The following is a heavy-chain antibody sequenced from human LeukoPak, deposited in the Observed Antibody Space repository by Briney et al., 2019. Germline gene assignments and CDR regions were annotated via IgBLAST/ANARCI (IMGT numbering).Heavy chain of an antibody. CDR2: ISGSGGST. D-gene: IGHD6-19*01. CDR1: GFTFSTYA. J-gene: IGHJ4*02. CDR3: ARGGYTSDPMDY. V-gene: IGHV3-23*01. Sequence: GGSLRLSCVASGFTFSTYAMSWVRQAPGKGLEWVSVISGSGGSTYYADSVKGRFTISRDNSKNTMYLQMNSLRAEDTAVYYCARGGYTSDPMDYWGQGTLVTVSS.